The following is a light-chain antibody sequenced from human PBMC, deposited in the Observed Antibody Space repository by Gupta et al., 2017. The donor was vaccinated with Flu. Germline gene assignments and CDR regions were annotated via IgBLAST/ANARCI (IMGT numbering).Light chain of an antibody. CDR2: SAS. CDR1: QGVGSD. Sequence: DIQMTQSPSSLSASVGDRVTITCRASQGVGSDLCWYQQIPGKAPKRLIYSASTLDGGVPSRFSGGGSGTEFTLTISSLQPEDFATYYCRQPNNSPFNFGQGTKVDIK. CDR3: RQPNNSPFN. V-gene: IGKV1-17*01. J-gene: IGKJ2*01.